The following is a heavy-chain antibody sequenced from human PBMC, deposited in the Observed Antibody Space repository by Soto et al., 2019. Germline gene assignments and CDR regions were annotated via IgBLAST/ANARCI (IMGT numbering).Heavy chain of an antibody. CDR2: ISAGGST. CDR1: GFTFSDYA. Sequence: EVQLLDSGGGLVQPGGALRLSCTASGFTFSDYAMSWVRQPPGKGLAWVSVISAGGSTHYADSVKVRFTVSRANSKNTVYLQMNSLRAEDTAVYYCANVPIWCSSTSCYTEGFDYWGQGTLVTVSS. V-gene: IGHV3-23*01. CDR3: ANVPIWCSSTSCYTEGFDY. J-gene: IGHJ4*02. D-gene: IGHD2-2*02.